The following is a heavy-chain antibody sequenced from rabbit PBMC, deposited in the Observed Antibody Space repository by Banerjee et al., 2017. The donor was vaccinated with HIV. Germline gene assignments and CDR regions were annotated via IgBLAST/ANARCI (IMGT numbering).Heavy chain of an antibody. D-gene: IGHD8-1*01. J-gene: IGHJ4*01. CDR3: ARDAGTSYGYYFNL. CDR2: IDGGGSGST. Sequence: QQQLEESGGGLVKPEGSLTLTCKASGFDLSSYWMCWVRQAPGKGLEWIACIDGGGSGSTYYTNWAKGRFTISKTSSTTVTLQMTSLTAADTATYFCARDAGTSYGYYFNLWGPGTLVTVS. V-gene: IGHV1S45*01. CDR1: GFDLSSYW.